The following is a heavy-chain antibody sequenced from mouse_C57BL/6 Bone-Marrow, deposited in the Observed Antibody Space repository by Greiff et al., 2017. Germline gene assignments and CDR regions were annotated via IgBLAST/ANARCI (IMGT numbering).Heavy chain of an antibody. J-gene: IGHJ3*01. V-gene: IGHV1-69*01. CDR2: MDPSDSYT. CDR1: GYTFTSYW. D-gene: IGHD2-2*01. Sequence: QVQLQQPGAELVMPGASVKLSCKASGYTFTSYWMHWVKQRPGQGLEWIGEMDPSDSYTNYNQKFKGKSTLTVDKSSSTAYMQLSSLTSEDSAVYYCAREGYGYVLFAYWGQGTLVTVSA. CDR3: AREGYGYVLFAY.